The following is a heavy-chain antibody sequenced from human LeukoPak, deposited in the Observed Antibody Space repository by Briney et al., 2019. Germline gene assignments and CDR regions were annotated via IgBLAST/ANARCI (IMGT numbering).Heavy chain of an antibody. Sequence: SVTVSCKASGCTFSSYAISWVRQAPGQGLEWMGGMIPIFGTANYAQKFQGRVTITANESTSTAYMELSSRRSEGTAVYYCARCRDYLGPGGNYCYMDVWGKGTTLTVSS. CDR2: MIPIFGTA. D-gene: IGHD3-10*01. CDR1: GCTFSSYA. J-gene: IGHJ6*03. CDR3: ARCRDYLGPGGNYCYMDV. V-gene: IGHV1-69*13.